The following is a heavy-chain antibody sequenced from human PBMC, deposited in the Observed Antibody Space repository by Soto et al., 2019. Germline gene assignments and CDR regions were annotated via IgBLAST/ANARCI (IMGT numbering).Heavy chain of an antibody. Sequence: PGGSLILSCAASGFTFSSYGMHWVRQAPGKGLEWVAVISYDGSNKYYADSVKGRFTISRDNSKNTLYLQMNSLRAEDTAVYYCAKLLGYCSSTSCYYYYMDVWGKGTTVTVSS. V-gene: IGHV3-30*18. D-gene: IGHD2-2*01. CDR2: ISYDGSNK. CDR1: GFTFSSYG. CDR3: AKLLGYCSSTSCYYYYMDV. J-gene: IGHJ6*03.